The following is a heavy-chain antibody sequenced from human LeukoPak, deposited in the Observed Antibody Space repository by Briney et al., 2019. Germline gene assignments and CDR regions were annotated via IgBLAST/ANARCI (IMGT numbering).Heavy chain of an antibody. Sequence: ASVKVSCKASGYTFTSYGISWVRQAPGQGLDWMGWISAYNGNTNYAQKLQGRVTMTTYTSTSTAYLELRSLRSDDTAVYYCARDRSLRYFDWLSPGYWGQGTLVTVSS. CDR3: ARDRSLRYFDWLSPGY. CDR2: ISAYNGNT. CDR1: GYTFTSYG. V-gene: IGHV1-18*01. J-gene: IGHJ4*02. D-gene: IGHD3-9*01.